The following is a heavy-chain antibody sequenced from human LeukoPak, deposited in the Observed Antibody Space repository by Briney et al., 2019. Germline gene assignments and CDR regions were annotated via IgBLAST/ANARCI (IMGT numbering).Heavy chain of an antibody. CDR3: ARERDGGNGLDY. D-gene: IGHD4-23*01. CDR2: IYYSGST. Sequence: WIGYIYYSGSTNYNPSLKSRVTISVDTSKNQFSLKLSSVAAADTAVYYCARERDGGNGLDYWGQGTLVTVSS. V-gene: IGHV4-59*01. J-gene: IGHJ4*02.